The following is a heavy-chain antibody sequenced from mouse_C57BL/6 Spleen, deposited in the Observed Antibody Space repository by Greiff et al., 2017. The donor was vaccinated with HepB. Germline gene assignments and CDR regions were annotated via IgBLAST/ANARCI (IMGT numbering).Heavy chain of an antibody. V-gene: IGHV1-18*01. Sequence: VQLKESGPEPVKPGASVKIPCKASGYTFTDYNMDWVKQSHGKSLEWIGDINPNNGGTIYNQKFKGKATLPVDKSSSTAYMELRSLTSEDTAVYYCARGDDGYYGAWFAYWGQGTLVTVSA. J-gene: IGHJ3*01. CDR1: GYTFTDYN. D-gene: IGHD2-3*01. CDR2: INPNNGGT. CDR3: ARGDDGYYGAWFAY.